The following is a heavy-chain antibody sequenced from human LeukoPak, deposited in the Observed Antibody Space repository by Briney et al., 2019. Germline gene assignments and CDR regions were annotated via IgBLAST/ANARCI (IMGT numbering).Heavy chain of an antibody. CDR2: IYTSGST. V-gene: IGHV4-4*07. Sequence: SETLSLTCTASGGSISSYYWSWIRQPAGKGLEWIGRIYTSGSTNYNPYLKSRGTMSVDTSKNQFSLKLSSVTAADTAVYYCERGRHAYGAFEYWAQGTLVTVSS. D-gene: IGHD5-24*01. J-gene: IGHJ4*02. CDR3: ERGRHAYGAFEY. CDR1: GGSISSYY.